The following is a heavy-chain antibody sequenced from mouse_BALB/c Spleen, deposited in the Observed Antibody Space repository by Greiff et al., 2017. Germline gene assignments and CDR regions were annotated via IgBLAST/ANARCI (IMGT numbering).Heavy chain of an antibody. D-gene: IGHD2-3*01. J-gene: IGHJ4*01. CDR3: ARDADGYYEDYYAMDD. CDR1: GFTFSDFY. V-gene: IGHV7-1*02. Sequence: EVKVVESGGGLVQPGGSLRLSCATSGFTFSDFYMEWVRQPPGKRLEWIAASRNKANDYTTEYSASVKGRFIVSRDTSQSILYLQMNALRAEDTAIYYCARDADGYYEDYYAMDDWGQGTSVTVSS. CDR2: SRNKANDYTT.